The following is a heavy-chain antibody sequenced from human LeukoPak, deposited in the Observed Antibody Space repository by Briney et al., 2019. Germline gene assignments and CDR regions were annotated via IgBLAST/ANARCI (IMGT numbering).Heavy chain of an antibody. D-gene: IGHD3-10*01. J-gene: IGHJ4*02. CDR2: INPNSGGT. V-gene: IGHV1-2*02. CDR3: ARRYYYGSGSYYVDY. Sequence: ASVKVSCKASGYTFTGYYMHWVRQAPGQGLEWMGWINPNSGGTNYAQKFQGRVTMTRDTSISTAYMELSRLRSDDTAVYYCARRYYYGSGSYYVDYWGQGTLVTVSS. CDR1: GYTFTGYY.